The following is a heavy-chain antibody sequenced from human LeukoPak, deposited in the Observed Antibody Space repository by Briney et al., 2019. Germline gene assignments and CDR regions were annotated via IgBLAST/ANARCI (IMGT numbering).Heavy chain of an antibody. CDR3: ARASLYHNSAYYLDY. J-gene: IGHJ4*02. Sequence: GALRLSCAASGFTFDNYGMTWVRQGPGKGLEWVSGLNWNGGSTVYEDSVKGRFTISRDNAKNSLYLQMNSLRAEDTALYYCARASLYHNSAYYLDYWGQGTLVTVSS. CDR2: LNWNGGST. V-gene: IGHV3-20*04. D-gene: IGHD3-22*01. CDR1: GFTFDNYG.